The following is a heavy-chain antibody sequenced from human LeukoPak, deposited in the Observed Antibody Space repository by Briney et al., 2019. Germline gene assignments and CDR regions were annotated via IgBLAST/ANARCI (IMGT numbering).Heavy chain of an antibody. Sequence: PSETLSLTCTVSGGSISSYYWSWIRQPPGKGLEWIGYIYYSGSTNYNPSLKSRVTISVDTSKNQFSLKLSSVTAADTAVYYCARASTYYDFWSGYYPTYYFDYWGQGTLVTVSS. D-gene: IGHD3-3*01. CDR2: IYYSGST. CDR3: ARASTYYDFWSGYYPTYYFDY. J-gene: IGHJ4*02. CDR1: GGSISSYY. V-gene: IGHV4-59*01.